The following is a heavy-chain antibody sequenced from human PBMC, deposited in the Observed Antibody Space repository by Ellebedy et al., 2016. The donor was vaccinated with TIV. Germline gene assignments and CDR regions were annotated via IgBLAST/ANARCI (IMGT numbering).Heavy chain of an antibody. J-gene: IGHJ3*01. V-gene: IGHV4-61*01. CDR1: GASVNSDRYY. D-gene: IGHD2-15*01. CDR3: VREWSGFDF. CDR2: SYATGTT. Sequence: GSLRLXXSVSGASVNSDRYYWGWVRQTPGKGLEFIGYSYATGTTTYNPSVVSRVTISVDTSKNQFSLRLTSVTPDDTAVYYCVREWSGFDFWGQGAMVTVSS.